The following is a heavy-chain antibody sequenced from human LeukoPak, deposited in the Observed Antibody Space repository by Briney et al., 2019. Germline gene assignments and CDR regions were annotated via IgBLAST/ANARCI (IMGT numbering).Heavy chain of an antibody. J-gene: IGHJ4*02. CDR1: GYTFTSYA. V-gene: IGHV1-3*03. CDR3: ARVVRYSGGPLTDLLPYYFDY. D-gene: IGHD6-19*01. CDR2: INTGNGNT. Sequence: ASVKVSCKASGYTFTSYAMHWVRQAPGQRPEWMGWINTGNGNTKYSQEFQGRVTITRDTSASTAYMELSSLRSDDMAVYYCARVVRYSGGPLTDLLPYYFDYWGQGTLVTVSS.